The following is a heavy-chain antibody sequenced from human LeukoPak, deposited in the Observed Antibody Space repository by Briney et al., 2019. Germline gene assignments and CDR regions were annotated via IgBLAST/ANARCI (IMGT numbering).Heavy chain of an antibody. J-gene: IGHJ4*02. Sequence: GASVKVSCKASGYTFTGYYMHWVRQAPGQGLEWMGWINPNSGGTNYAQKFQGRVTMTRDTSISTAYMELSRLRSDDTAVYYCARDVADSSGYYFRWWGQGTLVTVSS. CDR3: ARDVADSSGYYFRW. CDR2: INPNSGGT. CDR1: GYTFTGYY. D-gene: IGHD3-22*01. V-gene: IGHV1-2*02.